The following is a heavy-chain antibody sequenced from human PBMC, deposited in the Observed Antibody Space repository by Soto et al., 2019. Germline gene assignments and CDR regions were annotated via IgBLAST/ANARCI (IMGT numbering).Heavy chain of an antibody. Sequence: GGSLRLSCAASGFTFSNAWMNWVRQAPGKGLEWVGRIKSKTDGGTTDYAAPVKGRFTISRDDSKNTLYLQMNSLKTEDTAVYYCTTDPTLYDYYYGMDVWGQGTTVTVSS. J-gene: IGHJ6*02. CDR3: TTDPTLYDYYYGMDV. CDR2: IKSKTDGGTT. CDR1: GFTFSNAW. V-gene: IGHV3-15*07. D-gene: IGHD3-16*01.